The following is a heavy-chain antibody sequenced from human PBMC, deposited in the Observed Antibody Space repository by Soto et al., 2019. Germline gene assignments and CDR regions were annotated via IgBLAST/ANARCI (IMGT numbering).Heavy chain of an antibody. CDR2: ISLTGTHT. D-gene: IGHD2-8*02. CDR3: ARGRGYCTGQTCYAVWFDP. V-gene: IGHV3-23*01. CDR1: GFSFSNYA. J-gene: IGHJ5*02. Sequence: GGSLRLSCEASGFSFSNYAMNWVRQGPGKGPEWVAGISLTGTHTYYADSVKGRFTVSRDNSKRQLHLQLNSLRVDDTAVYYRARGRGYCTGQTCYAVWFDPWSQGTQVTVSS.